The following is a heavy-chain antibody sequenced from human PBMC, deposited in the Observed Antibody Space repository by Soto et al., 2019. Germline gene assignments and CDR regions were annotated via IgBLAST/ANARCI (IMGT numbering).Heavy chain of an antibody. CDR3: ARDKIVGATFFDF. CDR2: IKQDGSEI. V-gene: IGHV3-7*03. CDR1: GFSFSTYW. J-gene: IGHJ4*02. Sequence: GGSLRLSCAASGFSFSTYWMSWVRQTPGKGLEWVANIKQDGSEIYYLASVKGRFTISRDNAKNSLYLQMNSLRVEDTAMYYCARDKIVGATFFDFWGQGALVTVSS. D-gene: IGHD1-26*01.